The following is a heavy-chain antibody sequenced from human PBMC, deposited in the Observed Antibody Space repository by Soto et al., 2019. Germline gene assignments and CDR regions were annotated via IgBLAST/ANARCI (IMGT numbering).Heavy chain of an antibody. CDR3: VRGGPYSSSADIYDV. J-gene: IGHJ4*02. Sequence: ASVKVSCKASRYTFTSYDINWVRQATGQGLEWMGWMNPNSGNTGYAQKFQGRITMTRDTSISTAYMELGSLRSEDTAVYYCVRGGPYSSSADIYDVWGQGTRVTVSS. CDR2: MNPNSGNT. D-gene: IGHD2-2*01. V-gene: IGHV1-8*01. CDR1: RYTFTSYD.